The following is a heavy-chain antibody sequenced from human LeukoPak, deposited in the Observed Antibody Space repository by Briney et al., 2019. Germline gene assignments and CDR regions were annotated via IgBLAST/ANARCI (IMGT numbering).Heavy chain of an antibody. CDR2: ISWNSGSI. Sequence: GRSLRLSCAASGFTFDDYAMHWVRHAPGKGLEWVSGISWNSGSIGYADSVKGRFTISRDNAKNSLYLQMNSLRAEDTALYYCAKDSRNLYCSSTSCAYWYFDLWGRGTLVTVSS. CDR1: GFTFDDYA. CDR3: AKDSRNLYCSSTSCAYWYFDL. V-gene: IGHV3-9*01. J-gene: IGHJ2*01. D-gene: IGHD2-2*01.